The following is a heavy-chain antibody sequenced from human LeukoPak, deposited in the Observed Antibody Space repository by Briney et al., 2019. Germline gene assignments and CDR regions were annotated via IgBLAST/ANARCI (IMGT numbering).Heavy chain of an antibody. CDR1: GFTFSSYA. CDR2: ISSNGGST. Sequence: GGSLRLSCAASGFTFSSYAMHWVRQAPGKGLEYVSAISSNGGSTYYANSVKGRSTISRDNSKNTLYLQMGSLRAEDMAVYYCARERYCSSTSCSYYYYYMDVWGKGTAVTVSS. J-gene: IGHJ6*03. D-gene: IGHD2-2*01. V-gene: IGHV3-64*01. CDR3: ARERYCSSTSCSYYYYYMDV.